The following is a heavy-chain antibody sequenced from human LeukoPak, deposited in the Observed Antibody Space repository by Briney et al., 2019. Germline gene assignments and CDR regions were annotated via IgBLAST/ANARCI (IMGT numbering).Heavy chain of an antibody. Sequence: GGSLRLSCAASGFTLSHHVIHWVRQAPGKGPEWVTAISSDGRVQYYADSVKGRFTISRDNSKNTLYLQMSSLRAEDTAIYYCVRESQSYYFDYWGQGSLVTVSS. J-gene: IGHJ4*02. V-gene: IGHV3-33*01. CDR1: GFTLSHHV. CDR3: VRESQSYYFDY. CDR2: ISSDGRVQ.